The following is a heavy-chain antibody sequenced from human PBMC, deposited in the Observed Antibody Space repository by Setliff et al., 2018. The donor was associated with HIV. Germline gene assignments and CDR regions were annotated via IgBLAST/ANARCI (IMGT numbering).Heavy chain of an antibody. CDR2: ISSSGSTT. V-gene: IGHV3-48*03. D-gene: IGHD1-1*01. CDR3: ARDPLHLEQLGWFDP. J-gene: IGHJ5*02. CDR1: GFTFSSYE. Sequence: GGSLRLSCAASGFTFSSYEMNWVRQAPGKGLEWVSYISSSGSTTYYADSVKGRFTISRDNTKNSLYLQMNSLRAEDTAVYYCARDPLHLEQLGWFDPWGQGALVTVS.